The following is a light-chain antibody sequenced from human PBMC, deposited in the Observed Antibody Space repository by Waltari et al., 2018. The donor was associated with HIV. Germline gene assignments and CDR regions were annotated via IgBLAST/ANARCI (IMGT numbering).Light chain of an antibody. CDR1: QSVNSK. V-gene: IGKV3-15*01. Sequence: EIVMTQSPATLSVSPGEGATLACRASQSVNSKLAWYQQKLGQAPRLLIYGASTRATGIPARFSGSGSGTEFTLTISSLQSEDFALYYCHQYNSWPETFGQGTKVEIK. CDR2: GAS. J-gene: IGKJ1*01. CDR3: HQYNSWPET.